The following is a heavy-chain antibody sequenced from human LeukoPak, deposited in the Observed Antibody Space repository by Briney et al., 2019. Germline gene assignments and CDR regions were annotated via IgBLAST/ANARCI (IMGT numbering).Heavy chain of an antibody. J-gene: IGHJ5*02. Sequence: ASVKVSCKASGYTFIAYYIHWVRQAPGQGLEWMGRINPNSGDTDYAQKFQGRIIMSRDTSISTLYMDLSRLRSDDTAVYYCARSEGSSWYNWFDPWGQGTLVTVSS. V-gene: IGHV1-2*06. D-gene: IGHD6-13*01. CDR1: GYTFIAYY. CDR2: INPNSGDT. CDR3: ARSEGSSWYNWFDP.